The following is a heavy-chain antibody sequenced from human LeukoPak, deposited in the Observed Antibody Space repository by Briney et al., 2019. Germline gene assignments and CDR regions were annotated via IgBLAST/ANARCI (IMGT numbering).Heavy chain of an antibody. D-gene: IGHD1-26*01. CDR3: ARYSGSYQFDY. Sequence: PSETLSLTCTVSSGSISGYYWSWIRQPPGKGLEWIGYIYYSGSTNYNPSLKGRVTISVDTSKNQFSLKLSSVTAADTAVYYCARYSGSYQFDYWGQGTLVTVSS. V-gene: IGHV4-59*01. CDR2: IYYSGST. J-gene: IGHJ4*02. CDR1: SGSISGYY.